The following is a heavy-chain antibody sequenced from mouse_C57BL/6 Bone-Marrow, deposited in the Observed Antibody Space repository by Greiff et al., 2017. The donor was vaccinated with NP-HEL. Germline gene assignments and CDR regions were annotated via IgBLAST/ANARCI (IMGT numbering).Heavy chain of an antibody. D-gene: IGHD3-2*02. V-gene: IGHV1-62-2*01. J-gene: IGHJ4*01. CDR1: GYTFTEYT. CDR3: ARHEVPQLRGLYAMDY. CDR2: FYPGSGSI. Sequence: QVQLKESGAELVKPGASVKLSCKASGYTFTEYTIHWVKQRSGQGLEWIGWFYPGSGSIKYNEKFKDKATLTADKSSSTVYMELSRLTSEDSAVYFCARHEVPQLRGLYAMDYWGQGTSVTVSS.